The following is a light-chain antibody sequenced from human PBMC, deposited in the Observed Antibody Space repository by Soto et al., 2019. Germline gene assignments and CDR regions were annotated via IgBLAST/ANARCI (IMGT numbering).Light chain of an antibody. CDR2: EVS. Sequence: QSALTQPASVSGSPGQSITISCTGTSSDVGGYNYVSWYQQHPDKAPKLMIYEVSNRPSGVSSRFSGSKSGDTASLTISGLQAEDEADYYCSSYTSSGTYVFGTGTKVTVL. CDR1: SSDVGGYNY. V-gene: IGLV2-14*01. J-gene: IGLJ1*01. CDR3: SSYTSSGTYV.